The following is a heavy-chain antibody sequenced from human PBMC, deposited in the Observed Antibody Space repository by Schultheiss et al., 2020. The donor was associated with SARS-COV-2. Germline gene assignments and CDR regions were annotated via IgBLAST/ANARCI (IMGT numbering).Heavy chain of an antibody. CDR1: GYTFTSYD. J-gene: IGHJ4*02. CDR3: AATYDFWSGSY. Sequence: SVKVSCKASGYTFTSYDINWVRQATGQGLEWMGGIIPIFGTANYAQKFQGRVTMTTDTSTSTAYMELRSLRSDDTAVYYCAATYDFWSGSYWGQGTLVTVSS. D-gene: IGHD3-3*01. V-gene: IGHV1-69*05. CDR2: IIPIFGTA.